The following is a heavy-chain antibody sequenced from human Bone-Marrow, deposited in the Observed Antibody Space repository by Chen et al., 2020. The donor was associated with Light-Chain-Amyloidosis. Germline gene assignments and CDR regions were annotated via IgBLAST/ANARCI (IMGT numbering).Heavy chain of an antibody. CDR2: ISSSGTYI. CDR3: ARVFQGFDF. J-gene: IGHJ4*02. CDR1: GFAFNSFN. Sequence: EVQLVECGGGLVKPGGSLRLSCAASGFAFNSFNMVWVRQAPRKGLEWVASISSSGTYIYYADSVQGRFTISRDNAKDSLSLLMNNLRVEDTAVYYCARVFQGFDFWGQGTLVTVSS. V-gene: IGHV3-21*01.